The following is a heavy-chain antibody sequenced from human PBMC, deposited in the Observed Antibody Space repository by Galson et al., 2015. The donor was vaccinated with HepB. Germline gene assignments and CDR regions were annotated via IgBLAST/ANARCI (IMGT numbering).Heavy chain of an antibody. CDR3: ARQGGYCRGGSCYEVDY. J-gene: IGHJ4*02. CDR2: IWYDGGNK. Sequence: SLRLSCAASGFTYSSYGMHWVRQAPSKGLERVAVIWYDGGNKYYADSVRGRFTISRDNSKNTLYLQMNSLRAEDTAVYYCARQGGYCRGGSCYEVDYWGQGTLVTVSS. D-gene: IGHD2-15*01. V-gene: IGHV3-33*01. CDR1: GFTYSSYG.